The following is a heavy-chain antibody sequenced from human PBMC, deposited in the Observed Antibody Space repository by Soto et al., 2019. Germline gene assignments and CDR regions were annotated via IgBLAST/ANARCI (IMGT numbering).Heavy chain of an antibody. Sequence: QVQLQESGPGLVKPSQTLSLTCTVSGGSISSGGYYWSWIRQHPGKGLEWIGYIYYSGSTYYNPSLKSRVTISVDTSKNQFSLKLSSVTAADTAVYYCARGYPTGYSGYDDPYYFDYWGQGTLVTVSS. J-gene: IGHJ4*02. CDR1: GGSISSGGYY. CDR2: IYYSGST. D-gene: IGHD5-12*01. CDR3: ARGYPTGYSGYDDPYYFDY. V-gene: IGHV4-31*03.